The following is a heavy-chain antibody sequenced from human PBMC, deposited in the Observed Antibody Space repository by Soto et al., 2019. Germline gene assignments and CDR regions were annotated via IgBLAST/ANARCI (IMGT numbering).Heavy chain of an antibody. CDR3: ARDLGYCSGGSCYNWFDP. Sequence: ASVKVSCKASGYTFTSYGIIWVRQAPGQGLEWMGWISAYNGNTNYAQKLQGRVTMTTDTSTSTAYMELRSLRSDDTAVYYCARDLGYCSGGSCYNWFDPWGQGTLVTVSS. D-gene: IGHD2-15*01. CDR1: GYTFTSYG. V-gene: IGHV1-18*01. J-gene: IGHJ5*02. CDR2: ISAYNGNT.